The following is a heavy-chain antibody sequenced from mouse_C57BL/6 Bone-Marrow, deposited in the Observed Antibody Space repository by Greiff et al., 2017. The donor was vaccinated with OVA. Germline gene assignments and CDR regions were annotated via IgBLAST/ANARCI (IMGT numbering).Heavy chain of an antibody. J-gene: IGHJ2*01. CDR2: IDPSDSYT. D-gene: IGHD2-3*01. Sequence: QVQLQQPGAELVKPGASVKLSCKASGYTFTSYWMQWVKQRPGQGLEWIGEIDPSDSYTNYNQKFKGKATLTVDTSSSTAYMQLSSLTSEDSAVYYCARWARWLLNPVDYWGQGTTLTVSS. CDR3: ARWARWLLNPVDY. V-gene: IGHV1-50*01. CDR1: GYTFTSYW.